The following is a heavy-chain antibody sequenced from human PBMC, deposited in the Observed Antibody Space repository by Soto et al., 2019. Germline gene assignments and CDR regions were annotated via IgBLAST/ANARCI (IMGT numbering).Heavy chain of an antibody. D-gene: IGHD3-16*01. V-gene: IGHV3-33*01. Sequence: QVQLVESGGGVVQPGRSLRLSCAASGFTFSSHGMHWVRQAPGKGLEWVAVIWFDGSNKYYADFVKGRSTISRDNSQNTLFLQMDSLRVEDTAIYYCARGADDWGFRSLDIWGQGTMVTVSS. J-gene: IGHJ3*02. CDR3: ARGADDWGFRSLDI. CDR2: IWFDGSNK. CDR1: GFTFSSHG.